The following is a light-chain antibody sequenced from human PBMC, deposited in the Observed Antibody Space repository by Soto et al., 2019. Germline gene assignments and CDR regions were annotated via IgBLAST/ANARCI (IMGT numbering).Light chain of an antibody. V-gene: IGKV3-20*01. CDR2: GAS. J-gene: IGKJ4*01. Sequence: EIVLTQSPGTLSLSPGERATLSCRASQSVGSSYLAWYQVKPGQAPRLLIYGASSRATGIPDRFSGSGSGTDFTLTIIRLEPEDFAVYYCQQYGSSPRTFGGGTKVEIK. CDR1: QSVGSSY. CDR3: QQYGSSPRT.